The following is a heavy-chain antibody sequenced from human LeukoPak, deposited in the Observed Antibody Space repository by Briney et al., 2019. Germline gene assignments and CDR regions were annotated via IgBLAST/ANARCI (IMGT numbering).Heavy chain of an antibody. CDR3: ARQDCSSTSCYNAGAFDI. D-gene: IGHD2-2*02. J-gene: IGHJ3*02. Sequence: GESLKISCKGSGYSFTSYWIGWVRQMPGKGLEWMGVIYPGDSDTRYSPSFQGQVTISADKSISTAYLQWSSLKASDTAMYYCARQDCSSTSCYNAGAFDIWGQGTMVTVSS. CDR1: GYSFTSYW. V-gene: IGHV5-51*01. CDR2: IYPGDSDT.